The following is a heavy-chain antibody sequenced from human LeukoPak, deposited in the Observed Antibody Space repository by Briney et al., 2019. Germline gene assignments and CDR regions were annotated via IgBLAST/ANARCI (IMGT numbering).Heavy chain of an antibody. V-gene: IGHV4-59*08. CDR1: GGSISSYY. CDR2: IYYSGST. J-gene: IGHJ4*02. Sequence: SETLSLTCTVSGGSISSYYWSWIRQPPGKGLEWIGYIYYSGSTNYNPSLKSRVTISVDTSKNQFSLKLSSVTAADTAVYYCARHLSKTAGGFDYWGQGTLVTVSS. D-gene: IGHD1-14*01. CDR3: ARHLSKTAGGFDY.